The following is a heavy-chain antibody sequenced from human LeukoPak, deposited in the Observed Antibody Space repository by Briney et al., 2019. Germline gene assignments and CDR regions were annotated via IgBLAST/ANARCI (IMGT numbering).Heavy chain of an antibody. J-gene: IGHJ4*02. V-gene: IGHV3-23*01. Sequence: PGGSLRLSCAASGFTFGGYAMSWVRQAPGKGLEWVSAISGSGGSTYYADSVKGRFTISRDNSKNTLYLQMNSLRAEDTAVYYCAKPTYPYYGSGSYYNGWGQGTLVTVSS. CDR3: AKPTYPYYGSGSYYNG. D-gene: IGHD3-10*01. CDR1: GFTFGGYA. CDR2: ISGSGGST.